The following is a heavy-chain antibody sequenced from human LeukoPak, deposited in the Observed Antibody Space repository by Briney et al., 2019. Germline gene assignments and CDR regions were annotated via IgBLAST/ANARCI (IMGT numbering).Heavy chain of an antibody. J-gene: IGHJ5*02. CDR2: IIPIFGTA. CDR3: AHRPHCSGGSCNWFDP. Sequence: GASVKVSCKASGGTFTSYAISWVGQAPGQGLEWMGGIIPIFGTANYAQKFQGRVTTTADESTSTAYMELSRQRSEDTEVYDCAHRPHCSGGSCNWFDPWGQGTLVTVSS. V-gene: IGHV1-69*01. CDR1: GGTFTSYA. D-gene: IGHD2-15*01.